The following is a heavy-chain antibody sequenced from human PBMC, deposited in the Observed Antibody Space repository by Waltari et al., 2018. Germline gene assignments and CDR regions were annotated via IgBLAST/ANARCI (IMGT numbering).Heavy chain of an antibody. CDR3: AKSRGRDSVCFDY. D-gene: IGHD3-10*01. Sequence: QVQMVESGGGVVQPGKSLRLSCAASGFTFTGFGLHWVRQAPGKGLWWLAVISYDGSKEFYADSVKGRFTISRDNSKNTVSLHMSSLGLEDTAIYYCAKSRGRDSVCFDYWGQGALVTVSS. V-gene: IGHV3-30*18. CDR2: ISYDGSKE. CDR1: GFTFTGFG. J-gene: IGHJ4*02.